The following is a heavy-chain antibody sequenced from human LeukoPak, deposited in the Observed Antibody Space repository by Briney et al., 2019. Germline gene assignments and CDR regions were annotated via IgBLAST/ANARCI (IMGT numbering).Heavy chain of an antibody. J-gene: IGHJ3*02. CDR2: IYYSGST. D-gene: IGHD3-22*01. CDR1: GGSISSNYY. Sequence: SETLSLTCTVSGGSISSNYYWGWIRPPPGKGLEWIGSIYYSGSTYCNPSLKSRVTISVDTSKNQFSLKLSSVTAADTALYYCARENYYDSRIWGQGTMVTVSS. V-gene: IGHV4-39*02. CDR3: ARENYYDSRI.